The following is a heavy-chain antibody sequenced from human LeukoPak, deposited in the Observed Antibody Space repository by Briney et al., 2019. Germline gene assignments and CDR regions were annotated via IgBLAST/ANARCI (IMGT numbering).Heavy chain of an antibody. D-gene: IGHD6-13*01. J-gene: IGHJ6*02. CDR2: INAGNGNT. CDR3: AHTTGYTPEYGMDV. V-gene: IGHV1-3*01. CDR1: GYAFTSYA. Sequence: ASVKVSCKASGYAFTSYAMHWVRQAPGQRLEWMGWINAGNGNTKYSQKFQGRVTITRDTSASTAYMELSSLRSEDTAVYYCAHTTGYTPEYGMDVWGQGTTVTVSS.